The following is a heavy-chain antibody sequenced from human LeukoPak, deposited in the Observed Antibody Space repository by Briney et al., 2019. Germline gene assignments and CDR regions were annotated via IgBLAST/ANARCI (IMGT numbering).Heavy chain of an antibody. CDR3: ARDPRVATIPYYYYYMDV. D-gene: IGHD5-12*01. Sequence: GGSLRLSCAASGFTFSSYWLHGVRQAPGKGLVWVSRINSDGSSTSYADSVKGRFTISRDNAKNTLYLQMNSLRADDTAVYYCARDPRVATIPYYYYYMDVWGKGTTVTVSS. J-gene: IGHJ6*03. V-gene: IGHV3-74*01. CDR1: GFTFSSYW. CDR2: INSDGSST.